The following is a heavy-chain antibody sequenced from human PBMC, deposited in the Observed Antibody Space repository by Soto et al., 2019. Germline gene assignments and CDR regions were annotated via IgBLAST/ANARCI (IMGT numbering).Heavy chain of an antibody. V-gene: IGHV3-23*01. CDR3: ATVPGGYCSGGSCYR. Sequence: GESLKISCVASGFTFSSYDLSWVRQAPGKGLEWVSSISGSGTGTYNADSVKGRFTISRDNSKNTLYLQMNSLRAEDTAVYYCATVPGGYCSGGSCYRWGQGTLVTVSS. J-gene: IGHJ4*02. CDR1: GFTFSSYD. D-gene: IGHD2-15*01. CDR2: ISGSGTGT.